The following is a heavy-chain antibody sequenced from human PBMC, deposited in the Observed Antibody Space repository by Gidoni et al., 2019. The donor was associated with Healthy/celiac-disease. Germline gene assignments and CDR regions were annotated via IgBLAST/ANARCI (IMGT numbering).Heavy chain of an antibody. CDR3: ARGLLWLHLPWFDP. CDR2: INHSGST. J-gene: IGHJ5*02. D-gene: IGHD5-18*01. Sequence: QVQLQQWGAGLLKPSETLSLTCAVYGGSFSGYYWSWIRQPPGKGLEWIGEINHSGSTNYNPSLKSRVTISVDTSKNQFSLKLSSVTAADTAVYYCARGLLWLHLPWFDPWGQGTLVTVSS. V-gene: IGHV4-34*01. CDR1: GGSFSGYY.